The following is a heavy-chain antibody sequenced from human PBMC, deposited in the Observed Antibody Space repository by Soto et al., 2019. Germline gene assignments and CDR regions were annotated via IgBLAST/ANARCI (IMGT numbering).Heavy chain of an antibody. CDR2: FDPEDGET. CDR1: GYTLTELS. Sequence: ASVKVSCKVSGYTLTELSMHWVRQAPGKGLEWMGGFDPEDGETIYAQKFQGRVTMTEDTSTDTAYMELSSLRSEETAVYYCATRGPKLRFLEWLLYWTYFDYWGQGTLVTVSS. CDR3: ATRGPKLRFLEWLLYWTYFDY. J-gene: IGHJ4*02. V-gene: IGHV1-24*01. D-gene: IGHD3-3*01.